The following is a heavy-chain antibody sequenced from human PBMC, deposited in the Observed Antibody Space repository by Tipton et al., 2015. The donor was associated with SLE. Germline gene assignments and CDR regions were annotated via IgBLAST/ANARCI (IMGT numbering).Heavy chain of an antibody. CDR1: TGSFSGYY. CDR2: IYYSGST. Sequence: GLVKPSETLSITCTVYTGSFSGYYRSWIRQPPGKGLEWIGYIYYSGSTNYNPSLKSRVTISVDTSKNQFFLKLSSVTAADTDVYYCARDDPSITMVQGDALDIWDQGTMVAVST. CDR3: ARDDPSITMVQGDALDI. J-gene: IGHJ3*02. V-gene: IGHV4-59*01. D-gene: IGHD3-10*01.